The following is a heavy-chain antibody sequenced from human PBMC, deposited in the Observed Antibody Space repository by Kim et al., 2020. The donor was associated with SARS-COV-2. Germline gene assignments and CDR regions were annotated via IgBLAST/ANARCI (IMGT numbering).Heavy chain of an antibody. CDR2: ISYDGSNK. CDR3: AKDRRYYYGSGSGGGGM. V-gene: IGHV3-30*18. Sequence: GGSLKLSCAASGFTFSSYGMHWVRQAPGKGLEWVAVISYDGSNKYYADSVKGRFTISRDNSKNTLYLQMNSLRAEDTAVYYCAKDRRYYYGSGSGGGGM. J-gene: IGHJ6*01. CDR1: GFTFSSYG. D-gene: IGHD3-10*01.